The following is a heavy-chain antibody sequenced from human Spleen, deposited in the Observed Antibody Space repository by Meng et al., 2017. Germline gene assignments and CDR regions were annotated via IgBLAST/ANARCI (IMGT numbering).Heavy chain of an antibody. CDR2: ISSSGSTI. J-gene: IGHJ4*02. CDR3: ARREGVDE. CDR1: GFTFSDYY. Sequence: GESLKISCAASGFTFSDYYMNWIRQAPGKGLEWVSHISSSGSTIYYADSVKGRFTIFRDNAKNSLYLQMNSLKAEDTAVYYFARREGVDEWGQGTLVTVSS. V-gene: IGHV3-11*04. D-gene: IGHD1-26*01.